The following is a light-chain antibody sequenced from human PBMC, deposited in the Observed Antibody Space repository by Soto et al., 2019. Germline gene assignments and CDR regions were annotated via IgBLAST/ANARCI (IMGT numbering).Light chain of an antibody. J-gene: IGLJ1*01. CDR3: SSFTSTHTYV. V-gene: IGLV2-14*03. CDR2: QVS. CDR1: SSDVGGYHY. Sequence: QPVLTQPASVSGSPGQSMTISCTGSSSDVGGYHYVSWYQQHPGKAPKLIIYQVSHRPSGVSDRFSGSKSGNTASLTISGLQGEDEATYYCSSFTSTHTYVFGTGTKVTVL.